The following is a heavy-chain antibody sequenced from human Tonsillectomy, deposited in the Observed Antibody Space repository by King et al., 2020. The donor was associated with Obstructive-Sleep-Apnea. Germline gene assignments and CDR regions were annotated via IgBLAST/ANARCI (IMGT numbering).Heavy chain of an antibody. J-gene: IGHJ4*02. Sequence: QLQESGPGLVKPSETLSLTCTVSGGSISSSDYYWGWIRQPPGKGREWIGSIYYSGSTYYNPTLKSRVTLSLDTSKNHFSLGLSSVTAADTAGYYCVREDYGDFECAYWGQGTLVTVSS. V-gene: IGHV4-39*07. CDR3: VREDYGDFECAY. CDR1: GGSISSSDYY. D-gene: IGHD4-17*01. CDR2: IYYSGST.